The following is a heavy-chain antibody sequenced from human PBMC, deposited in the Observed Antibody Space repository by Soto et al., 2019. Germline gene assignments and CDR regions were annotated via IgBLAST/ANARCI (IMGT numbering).Heavy chain of an antibody. CDR3: ARHAAPIVVVVAARSYYFDY. D-gene: IGHD2-15*01. V-gene: IGHV4-59*08. J-gene: IGHJ4*02. CDR1: GGSISSYY. Sequence: SETLSLTCTVSGGSISSYYWSWIRQPPGKGLEWIGYIYYSGSTNYNPSLKSRVTISVDTSKNQFSLKLSSVTAADTAVYYCARHAAPIVVVVAARSYYFDYWGQGTLVTVSS. CDR2: IYYSGST.